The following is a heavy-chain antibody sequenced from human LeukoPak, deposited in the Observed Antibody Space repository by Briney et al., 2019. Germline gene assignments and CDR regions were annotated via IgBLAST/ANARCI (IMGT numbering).Heavy chain of an antibody. D-gene: IGHD6-19*01. V-gene: IGHV3-23*01. Sequence: PGGSLRLSCAASGFTFSSYAMSWVRQAPGKGLEWVSAISGSGGSTYYADSVKGRFTISRDNSKNTLYLQMNSLRAEDTAVYYCASIWAHSSGWYYFDYWGQGTLVTVSS. J-gene: IGHJ4*02. CDR2: ISGSGGST. CDR1: GFTFSSYA. CDR3: ASIWAHSSGWYYFDY.